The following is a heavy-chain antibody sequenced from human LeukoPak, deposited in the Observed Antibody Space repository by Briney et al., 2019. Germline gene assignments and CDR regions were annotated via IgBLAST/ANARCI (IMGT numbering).Heavy chain of an antibody. CDR1: EFSVGSNY. V-gene: IGHV3-21*01. Sequence: GGSLRLSCAASEFSVGSNYMTWVRQAPGKGLEWVSFISSSSSYIYYADSLKGRFTISRDNAKNSLYLQMNSLRAEDTAVYYCARGTMFPYYFDYWGQGTLVTVSS. CDR2: ISSSSSYI. D-gene: IGHD3-10*02. J-gene: IGHJ4*02. CDR3: ARGTMFPYYFDY.